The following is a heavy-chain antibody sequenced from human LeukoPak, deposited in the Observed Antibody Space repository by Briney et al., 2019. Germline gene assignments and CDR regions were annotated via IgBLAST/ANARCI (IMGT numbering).Heavy chain of an antibody. D-gene: IGHD3-22*01. V-gene: IGHV4-59*01. CDR3: AREREEVGDEVVTYKIDYYYYYMDV. CDR1: GGSISSYY. Sequence: SETLSLTCTVSGGSISSYYWSWIRQPPGKGLEWIGYIYYSGSTNYNPSLKSRVTISVDTSKNQFSLKLSSVTAADAAVYYCAREREEVGDEVVTYKIDYYYYYMDVWGKGTTVTVSS. J-gene: IGHJ6*03. CDR2: IYYSGST.